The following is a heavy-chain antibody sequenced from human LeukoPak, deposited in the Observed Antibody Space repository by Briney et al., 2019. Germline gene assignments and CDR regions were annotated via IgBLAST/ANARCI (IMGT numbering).Heavy chain of an antibody. D-gene: IGHD7-27*01. CDR1: GYTFTGYY. J-gene: IGHJ2*01. CDR3: ASPGDRGMGYWYFDL. Sequence: ASVKVSCKAFGYTFTGYYMHWVRQAPGQGLEWMGWINPNSGGTNYAQKFQARVTMTRDTSISTAYMELSRLTSDDTAVYYCASPGDRGMGYWYFDLWGRGTLFTVSS. V-gene: IGHV1-2*02. CDR2: INPNSGGT.